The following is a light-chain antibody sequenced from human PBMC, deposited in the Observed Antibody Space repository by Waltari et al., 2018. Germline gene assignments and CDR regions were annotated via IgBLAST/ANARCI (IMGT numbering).Light chain of an antibody. CDR3: QQRSHWPPG. CDR1: QSVDNQ. Sequence: EIVLTQSPATLSLSPGERATLSCRASQSVDNQLAWYQQKPGQAPRLLIYDASNRGTGIPARFSGSGSGTDFTLTISSLEPEDFALYYCQQRSHWPPGFGGGTKVEIK. V-gene: IGKV3-11*01. CDR2: DAS. J-gene: IGKJ4*01.